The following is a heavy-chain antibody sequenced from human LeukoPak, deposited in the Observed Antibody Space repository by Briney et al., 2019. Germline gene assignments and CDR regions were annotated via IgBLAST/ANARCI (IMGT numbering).Heavy chain of an antibody. Sequence: GGSLRLSCAASGFTFSSYAMSWVRQAPGKGLEWVSAISGSGGSTYYADSVKGRFTISRDNSRNTLYLQMSSLRAEDTALYYCATFGVIVRNNYLDYWGQGALVAVSS. V-gene: IGHV3-23*01. CDR1: GFTFSSYA. D-gene: IGHD3-3*01. J-gene: IGHJ4*02. CDR2: ISGSGGST. CDR3: ATFGVIVRNNYLDY.